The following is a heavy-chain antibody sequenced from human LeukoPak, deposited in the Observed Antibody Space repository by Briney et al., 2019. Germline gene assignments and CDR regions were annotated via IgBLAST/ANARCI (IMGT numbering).Heavy chain of an antibody. J-gene: IGHJ6*03. CDR2: ISSSSSYI. D-gene: IGHD3-10*01. CDR1: GFTFSSYS. Sequence: GGSLRLSCAASGFTFSSYSMNWVRQAPGKGLEWVSSISSSSSYIYYADSVKGRFTISRDNAKNSLYLQMNSLRAEDTAVYYCARSVVTMVRGVIMNAYYYMDVWGKGTTVTVSS. V-gene: IGHV3-21*01. CDR3: ARSVVTMVRGVIMNAYYYMDV.